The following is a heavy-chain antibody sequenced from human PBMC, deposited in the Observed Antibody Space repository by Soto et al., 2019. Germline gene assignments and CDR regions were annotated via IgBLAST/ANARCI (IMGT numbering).Heavy chain of an antibody. CDR1: GYTFTSYG. V-gene: IGHV1-3*01. D-gene: IGHD6-13*01. CDR3: VRRHVSATGIDWFDP. J-gene: IGHJ5*02. Sequence: ASVKGSCKASGYTFTSYGIHWVRQAPGQGLEWMGWINAANGDTKYSPKFQGRVTITRDTSASTAYMELSSLRSEDTAVYYCVRRHVSATGIDWFDPWGQGTLVTVSS. CDR2: INAANGDT.